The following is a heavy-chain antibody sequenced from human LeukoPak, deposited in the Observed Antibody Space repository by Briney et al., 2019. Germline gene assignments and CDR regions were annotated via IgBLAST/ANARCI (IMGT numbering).Heavy chain of an antibody. D-gene: IGHD3-22*01. Sequence: SVKVSCKASGGTFSSYAISWVRQAPGQGLEWMGGIIPIFGTANYAQKFQGRVTITADESTSTAYMELSSLRSEDTAVYYCASRPYYYDSSGYYYGAFDIWGQGTMVTVPS. CDR3: ASRPYYYDSSGYYYGAFDI. V-gene: IGHV1-69*01. CDR1: GGTFSSYA. J-gene: IGHJ3*02. CDR2: IIPIFGTA.